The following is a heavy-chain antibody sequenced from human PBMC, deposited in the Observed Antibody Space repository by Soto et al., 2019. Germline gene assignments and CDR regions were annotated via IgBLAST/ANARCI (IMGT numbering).Heavy chain of an antibody. CDR1: GYTFTAYT. Sequence: QVQLVQSGAEVKKPGASVKVSCRASGYTFTAYTIHWARQAPGQRLEWLGWINAGNGNTKYSQNFQGRVTITRDTSASTAYMELSSLRSEDTAVYYCARVDLDLYGMDVWGLGTTVTVSS. J-gene: IGHJ6*02. CDR2: INAGNGNT. D-gene: IGHD3-9*01. V-gene: IGHV1-3*01. CDR3: ARVDLDLYGMDV.